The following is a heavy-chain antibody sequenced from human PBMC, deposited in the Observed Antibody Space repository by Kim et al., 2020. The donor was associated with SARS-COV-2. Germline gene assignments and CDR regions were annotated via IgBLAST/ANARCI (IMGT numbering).Heavy chain of an antibody. CDR1: GYSFTSYW. Sequence: GESLKISCKGSGYSFTSYWISWVRQMPGKGLEWMGRIDPSDSYTNYSPSFQGHVTISADKSISTAYLQWSSLKASDTAMYYCARHDGLLAVAALFHFGYWGQGTLVTVSS. D-gene: IGHD6-19*01. CDR2: IDPSDSYT. J-gene: IGHJ4*02. CDR3: ARHDGLLAVAALFHFGY. V-gene: IGHV5-10-1*01.